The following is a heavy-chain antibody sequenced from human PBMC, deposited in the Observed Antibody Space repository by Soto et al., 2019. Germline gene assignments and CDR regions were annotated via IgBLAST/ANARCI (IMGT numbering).Heavy chain of an antibody. CDR3: ASVGLAVATNSRGD. V-gene: IGHV4-34*01. J-gene: IGHJ4*02. CDR2: INHSGST. CDR1: GGSFSGYY. D-gene: IGHD6-19*01. Sequence: ASETLSLTCAVYGGSFSGYYWSWIRQPPGKGLEWIGEINHSGSTNYNPSLKSRVTISVDTSKNQFSLKLSSVTAADTAVYYCASVGLAVATNSRGDWGQGTLVTVSS.